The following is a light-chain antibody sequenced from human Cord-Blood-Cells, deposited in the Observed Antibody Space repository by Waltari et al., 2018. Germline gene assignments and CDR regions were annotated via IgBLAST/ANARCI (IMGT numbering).Light chain of an antibody. Sequence: EIVLKQSPATLSLSPGERATLSCRASQSVSSYLAWYQQKPGQAPRLLIYDASNRATGIPARFSGSGSGTDFTLTISSLEPEEFAVYYCQQRSNWLTFGGGTKVEIK. CDR3: QQRSNWLT. CDR1: QSVSSY. V-gene: IGKV3-11*01. CDR2: DAS. J-gene: IGKJ4*01.